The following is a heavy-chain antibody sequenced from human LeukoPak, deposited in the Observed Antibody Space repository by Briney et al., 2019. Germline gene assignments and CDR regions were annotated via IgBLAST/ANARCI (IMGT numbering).Heavy chain of an antibody. CDR1: GFTFSSYA. D-gene: IGHD3-9*01. CDR3: AKDMGGYFDWLLPYYFDY. CDR2: ISGSGGST. Sequence: GGSLRLSCAASGFTFSSYAMSWVRQAPGKGLEWVSAISGSGGSTYYADSVKGRFTISRDNSKNTLYLQMNSLRAEDTAVYYCAKDMGGYFDWLLPYYFDYWGQGTLVTVSS. V-gene: IGHV3-23*01. J-gene: IGHJ4*02.